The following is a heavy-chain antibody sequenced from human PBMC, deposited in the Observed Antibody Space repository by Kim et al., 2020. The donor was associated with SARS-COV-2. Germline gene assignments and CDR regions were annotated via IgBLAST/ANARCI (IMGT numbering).Heavy chain of an antibody. CDR3: AAGRYSSSWRNWFDP. D-gene: IGHD6-13*01. Sequence: KFQERVTITRDMSTSTAYMELSSLRSEDTAVYYCAAGRYSSSWRNWFDPWGQGTLVTVSS. J-gene: IGHJ5*02. V-gene: IGHV1-58*01.